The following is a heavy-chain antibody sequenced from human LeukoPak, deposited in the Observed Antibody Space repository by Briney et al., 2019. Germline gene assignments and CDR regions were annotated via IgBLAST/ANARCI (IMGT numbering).Heavy chain of an antibody. CDR3: ASRSPLYSGYAQGEYYFDY. D-gene: IGHD5-12*01. V-gene: IGHV3-30*03. CDR1: GFTFSSYG. Sequence: PGGSLRLSCAASGFTFSSYGMHWVRQAPGKGLEWVAVISYDGSNKYYADSVKGRFTISRDNSKNTLYLQMNSLRAEDTAVYYCASRSPLYSGYAQGEYYFDYWGQGTLVAVSS. J-gene: IGHJ4*02. CDR2: ISYDGSNK.